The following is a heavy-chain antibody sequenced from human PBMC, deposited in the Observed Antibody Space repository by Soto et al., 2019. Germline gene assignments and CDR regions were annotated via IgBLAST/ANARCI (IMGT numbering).Heavy chain of an antibody. J-gene: IGHJ4*02. CDR2: VYYNETT. CDR1: GGSDSNKHYY. V-gene: IGHV4-61*01. Sequence: SETLSLTCSVSGGSDSNKHYYWTWLRQTPGKRLEWIGYVYYNETTNYKPTLKSRVTMSVDLSKKQFFLRLSSVTTAHTALYYCARSTAERNSLRSRYFFDYWGQGTLGPVSS. CDR3: ARSTAERNSLRSRYFFDY. D-gene: IGHD4-17*01.